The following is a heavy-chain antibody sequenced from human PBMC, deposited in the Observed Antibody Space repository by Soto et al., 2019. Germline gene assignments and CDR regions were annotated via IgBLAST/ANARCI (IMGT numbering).Heavy chain of an antibody. J-gene: IGHJ4*02. CDR1: GYTFTNNG. CDR2: MNPSTGQT. V-gene: IGHV1-8*01. D-gene: IGHD7-27*01. CDR3: TRAGDSGAWISN. Sequence: QVQLVQSGAEVKKPGASVKVSCKASGYTFTNNGINWVRQATGQGLEWMGWMNPSTGQTGYTEKFQGRLAMTRDTSITTAYMELTSLTSEDTAMYYCTRAGDSGAWISNWGQGTLVTVSS.